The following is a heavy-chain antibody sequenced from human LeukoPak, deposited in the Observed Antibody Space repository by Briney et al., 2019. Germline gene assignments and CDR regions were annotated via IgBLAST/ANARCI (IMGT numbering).Heavy chain of an antibody. CDR3: AKRYNSEYLAPVQN. CDR2: ISGSGGTT. CDR1: GFIFSRYA. Sequence: GGSLRLSCAASGFIFSRYAMGWVRQPPGKGLEWVSTISGSGGTTYYADSVKGRFTISRDNSKNTLYLQMNSLRAEDTAVYYCAKRYNSEYLAPVQNWGQGTLVTVSS. V-gene: IGHV3-23*01. D-gene: IGHD1-1*01. J-gene: IGHJ4*02.